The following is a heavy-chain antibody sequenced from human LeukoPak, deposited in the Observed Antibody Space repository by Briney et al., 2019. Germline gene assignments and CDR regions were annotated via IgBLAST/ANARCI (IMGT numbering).Heavy chain of an antibody. D-gene: IGHD3-22*01. Sequence: ASVKVSCKASGYTFTYYYMHWVRQAPGQGLEWMGWINPNSGGTNYAQKFQGRVTMTRDTSISTAYMELSRLRSDDTAVYYCAREENYYDSSGYYDYWGQGTLVTVSS. CDR2: INPNSGGT. CDR1: GYTFTYYY. V-gene: IGHV1-2*02. J-gene: IGHJ4*02. CDR3: AREENYYDSSGYYDY.